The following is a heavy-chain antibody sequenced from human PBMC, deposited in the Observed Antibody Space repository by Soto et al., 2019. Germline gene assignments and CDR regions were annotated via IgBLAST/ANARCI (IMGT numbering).Heavy chain of an antibody. Sequence: EVQLLASGGGLVQPGGSLRLSCAASGFTFSSYAMSWVRQAPGKGLEWVSAISAGGGNTYYRDSVKGRFNIPRDNSTITLYLQMNRLRAEDTAVYFCAQTTPSIHWFDSLGQVTLVSVSS. J-gene: IGHJ5*01. CDR1: GFTFSSYA. CDR2: ISAGGGNT. V-gene: IGHV3-23*01. CDR3: AQTTPSIHWFDS. D-gene: IGHD1-1*01.